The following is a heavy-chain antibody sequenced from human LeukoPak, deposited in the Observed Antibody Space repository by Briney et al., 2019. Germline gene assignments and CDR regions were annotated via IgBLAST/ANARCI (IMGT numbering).Heavy chain of an antibody. V-gene: IGHV1-8*02. CDR3: ARGNYGGMSFDY. D-gene: IGHD4-23*01. CDR1: GGTFSSYA. CDR2: MNPNSGNT. J-gene: IGHJ4*02. Sequence: ASVKVSCKASGGTFSSYAISWVRQATGQGLEWMGWMNPNSGNTGYAQKFQGRVTMTRNTSISTAYMELSSLRSEDTAVYYCARGNYGGMSFDYWGQGTLVTVSS.